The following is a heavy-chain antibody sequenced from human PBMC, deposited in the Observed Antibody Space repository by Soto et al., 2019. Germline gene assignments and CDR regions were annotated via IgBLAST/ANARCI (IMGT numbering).Heavy chain of an antibody. Sequence: PGGSLRLSCAASGFTFSSYSMNWVRQAPGKGLEWVSYISSSSSTIFYADSVKGRFTISRDNAKNSLFLQMDSLRDEDTAMYYCARGGAARPDYWGLGTLVTVSS. CDR1: GFTFSSYS. D-gene: IGHD6-6*01. V-gene: IGHV3-48*02. CDR2: ISSSSSTI. J-gene: IGHJ4*02. CDR3: ARGGAARPDY.